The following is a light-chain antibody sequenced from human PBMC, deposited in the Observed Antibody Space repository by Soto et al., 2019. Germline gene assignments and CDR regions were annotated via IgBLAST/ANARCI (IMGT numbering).Light chain of an antibody. V-gene: IGKV1-39*01. Sequence: DITMNPPPSSLFACVGDRATITCRASQSISWYLNWYQQKPGKAPKLLIYAASILQSGVPSRFSGSGSGTDFTLTISSLQPEDFATYYCQQSYSTPPTFGQGTKVDI. J-gene: IGKJ1*01. CDR3: QQSYSTPPT. CDR1: QSISWY. CDR2: AAS.